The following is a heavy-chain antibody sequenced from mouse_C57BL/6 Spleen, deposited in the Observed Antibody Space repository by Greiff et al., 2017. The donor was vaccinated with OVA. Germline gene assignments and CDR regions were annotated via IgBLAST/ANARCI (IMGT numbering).Heavy chain of an antibody. V-gene: IGHV1-69*01. CDR1: GYTFTSYW. J-gene: IGHJ2*01. Sequence: QVQLQQPGAELVMPGASVKLSCKASGYTFTSYWMHWVKQRPGQGLEWIGEIDPSDSYTNYNQKFKGKSTLTVDKSSSTAYMQLSSLTSEDSAVYYCASYYGGDFDYWGQGTTLTVSS. CDR3: ASYYGGDFDY. D-gene: IGHD1-1*01. CDR2: IDPSDSYT.